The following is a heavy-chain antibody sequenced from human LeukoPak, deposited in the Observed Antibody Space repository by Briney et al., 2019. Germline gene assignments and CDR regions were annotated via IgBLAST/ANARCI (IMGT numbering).Heavy chain of an antibody. Sequence: GESLKISCKGSGYRFTNYWIGWVRQMPGKGLEWMGITHTGDSGTRYSPSFQGQVTMSVDESITTAYLPWNSLRDSDSAIYYCARGGSYRYGSSDYWGKGTLVTVSS. D-gene: IGHD5-18*01. J-gene: IGHJ4*02. V-gene: IGHV5-51*01. CDR1: GYRFTNYW. CDR2: THTGDSGT. CDR3: ARGGSYRYGSSDY.